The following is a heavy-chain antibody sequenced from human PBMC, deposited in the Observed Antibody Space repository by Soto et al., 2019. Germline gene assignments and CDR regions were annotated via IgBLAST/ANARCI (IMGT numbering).Heavy chain of an antibody. V-gene: IGHV3-30-3*01. CDR1: GFTFSSYA. CDR2: ISYDGSNK. D-gene: IGHD3-9*01. CDR3: ARPSVLRYFDWVTTQEYFQH. Sequence: PGGSLRLSCAASGFTFSSYAMHWVRQAPGKGLEWVAVISYDGSNKYYADSVKGRFTISRDNSKNTLYLQMNSLRAEDTAVYYCARPSVLRYFDWVTTQEYFQHWGQGTLVTVSS. J-gene: IGHJ1*01.